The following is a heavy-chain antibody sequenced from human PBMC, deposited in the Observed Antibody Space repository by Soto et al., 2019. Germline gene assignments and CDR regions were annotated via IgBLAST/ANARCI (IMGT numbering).Heavy chain of an antibody. V-gene: IGHV2-70*11. CDR1: GFSLHTRGKC. J-gene: IGHJ4*02. D-gene: IGHD1-26*01. CDR2: IDWDDDK. Sequence: EIGAELGNPTRSLTLTCPFLGFSLHTRGKCGSWIRQPPGKALEWLARIDWDDDKYYSTSLKTRLTISKDTSKNQVVLTMTNMDPVDTATYYCARISGSSGLFDYWGQGTLVTVSS. CDR3: ARISGSSGLFDY.